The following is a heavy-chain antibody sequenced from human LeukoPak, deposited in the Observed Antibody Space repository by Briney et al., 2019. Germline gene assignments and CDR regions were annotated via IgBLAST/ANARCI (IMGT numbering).Heavy chain of an antibody. CDR2: IYSGGNT. Sequence: GGSLRLSCTASGLTVSSNCMSWVRQAPGKGLEWVSFIYSGGNTYYADSVKGRFTISRDNSKNTLYLQMNSLRAEDTAVYYCASHPRGILWFGESPYYMDVWGKGTTVTISS. CDR3: ASHPRGILWFGESPYYMDV. D-gene: IGHD3-10*01. V-gene: IGHV3-66*04. J-gene: IGHJ6*03. CDR1: GLTVSSNC.